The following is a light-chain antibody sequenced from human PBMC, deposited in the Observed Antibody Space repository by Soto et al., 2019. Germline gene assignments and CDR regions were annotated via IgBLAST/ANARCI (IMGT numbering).Light chain of an antibody. V-gene: IGKV1-9*01. J-gene: IGKJ5*01. CDR1: EGIVNY. Sequence: IQLTQSPSSLSASVGDRVTITCRASEGIVNYLAWYQQQPGKAPKLLIYGASTLQGGVPSRFTGSGSGTDFTLTISSLQPEDCATYHCQQPFRYPLAFGQGTRLEMK. CDR2: GAS. CDR3: QQPFRYPLA.